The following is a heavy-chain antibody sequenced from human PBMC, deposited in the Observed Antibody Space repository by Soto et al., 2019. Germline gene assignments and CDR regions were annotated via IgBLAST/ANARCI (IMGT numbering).Heavy chain of an antibody. J-gene: IGHJ4*02. CDR1: DGSISSGGYY. CDR2: IYYSGST. CDR3: ARVIQLERRFDYFDY. V-gene: IGHV4-31*03. Sequence: TLSLTCTVSDGSISSGGYYWSCIRQHTGKGLEWIGYIYYSGSTYYNPSLKSRVTISVDTSKNQFSLKLSSVTAAETAVYYCARVIQLERRFDYFDYWGQGTLVTVSS. D-gene: IGHD1-1*01.